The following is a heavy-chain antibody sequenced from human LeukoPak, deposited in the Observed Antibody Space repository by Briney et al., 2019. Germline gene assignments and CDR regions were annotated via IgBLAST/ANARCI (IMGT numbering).Heavy chain of an antibody. J-gene: IGHJ5*02. CDR3: ARRDGWFDP. D-gene: IGHD5-24*01. V-gene: IGHV4-38-2*01. CDR2: IYHSGST. Sequence: PSETLSLTCAVSGYSISSGYYWGWIRQPPGKGLEWIGSIYHSGSTYYNPSLKSGVTISVDTSKNQFSLKLSSVTAADTAVYYCARRDGWFDPWGQGTLVTVSS. CDR1: GYSISSGYY.